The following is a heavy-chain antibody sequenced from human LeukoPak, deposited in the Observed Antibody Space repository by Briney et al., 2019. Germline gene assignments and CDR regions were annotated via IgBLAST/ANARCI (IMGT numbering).Heavy chain of an antibody. D-gene: IGHD6-19*01. Sequence: PGGSLRLSCAASGFTFRNYWMSWIRQAPGRGLEWVANIKQDGSEKYYVDSVKGRFTISRDNAKNSLYLQMNSLRDEDTAVYYCAKGGQSSSWYWIIWGQGTLVTVSS. CDR3: AKGGQSSSWYWII. CDR1: GFTFRNYW. CDR2: IKQDGSEK. V-gene: IGHV3-7*01. J-gene: IGHJ4*02.